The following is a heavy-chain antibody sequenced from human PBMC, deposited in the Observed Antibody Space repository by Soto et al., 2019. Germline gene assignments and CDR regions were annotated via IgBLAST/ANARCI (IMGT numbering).Heavy chain of an antibody. D-gene: IGHD1-26*01. CDR1: GYTFSTYE. CDR3: ARGGGATFTHYYYYMDV. CDR2: INGGNGKS. Sequence: GASVKVSCKASGYTFSTYEMHWVRQAPGQRPEWMGWINGGNGKSKYSETLQGRVTFTRDTSASTAYMELTSLRSEDTVVYYCARGGGATFTHYYYYMDVWGTGTTVTVSS. J-gene: IGHJ6*03. V-gene: IGHV1-3*01.